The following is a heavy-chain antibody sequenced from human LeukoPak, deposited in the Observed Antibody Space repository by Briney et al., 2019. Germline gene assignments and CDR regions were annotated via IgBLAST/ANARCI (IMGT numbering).Heavy chain of an antibody. J-gene: IGHJ3*02. V-gene: IGHV3-33*01. CDR2: IWYDGSNK. CDR3: ARDVAEVQTPLKTLDI. CDR1: GVTFSSYG. Sequence: GGSLRLSCAASGVTFSSYGMHWVRQAPGKGLEWVAVIWYDGSNKYYADSVKGRFTISRDNSKNTLYLQMNSLRAEDTAVYYCARDVAEVQTPLKTLDIWGQGTMVTVSS.